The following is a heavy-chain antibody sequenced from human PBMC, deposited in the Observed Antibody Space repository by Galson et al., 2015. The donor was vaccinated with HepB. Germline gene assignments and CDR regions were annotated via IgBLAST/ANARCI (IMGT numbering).Heavy chain of an antibody. CDR3: AKGKAVFWRDAFDI. D-gene: IGHD3-9*01. CDR2: ISWNSGSI. V-gene: IGHV3-9*01. Sequence: SLRLSCAASGFTFDDYATHWVRQAPGKGLEWVSGISWNSGSIGYADSVKGRFTISRDNAKNSLYLQMNSLRAEDTALYYCAKGKAVFWRDAFDIWGQGTMVTVSS. J-gene: IGHJ3*02. CDR1: GFTFDDYA.